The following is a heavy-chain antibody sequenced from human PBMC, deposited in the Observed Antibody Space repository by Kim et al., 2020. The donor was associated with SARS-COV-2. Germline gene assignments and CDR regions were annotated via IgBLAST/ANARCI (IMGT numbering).Heavy chain of an antibody. Sequence: ASVKVSCKASGYTFTSYGISCVRQSPGQGLEWMGWISAYNGNTNYAQKLQGRVTMTTDTSTSTAYMELRSLRSDDTAVYYCARADVVVPAAMPADYWGQGTLVTVSS. V-gene: IGHV1-18*01. CDR3: ARADVVVPAAMPADY. CDR2: ISAYNGNT. D-gene: IGHD2-2*01. J-gene: IGHJ4*02. CDR1: GYTFTSYG.